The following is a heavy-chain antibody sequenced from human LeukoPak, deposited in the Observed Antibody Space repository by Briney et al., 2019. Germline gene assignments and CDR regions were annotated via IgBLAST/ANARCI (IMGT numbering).Heavy chain of an antibody. D-gene: IGHD3-22*01. V-gene: IGHV4-4*02. CDR2: MYLSGTT. Sequence: PSETLSLTCTVSGDSINSLNLWSWVRQPPGKGLEWIGEMYLSGTTHSNPSVKSRVTISIDKSKNQFFLNLSSVTAADTAVYYCAGLVGRYSSGLYYYYFDYWGQGTLVTVSS. J-gene: IGHJ4*02. CDR3: AGLVGRYSSGLYYYYFDY. CDR1: GDSINSLNL.